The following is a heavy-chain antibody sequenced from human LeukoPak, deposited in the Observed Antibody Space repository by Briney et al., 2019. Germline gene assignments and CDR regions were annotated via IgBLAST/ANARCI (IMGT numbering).Heavy chain of an antibody. Sequence: GGSLRLSCAASGLTFNNYAIHWVRQTPGKGLEWVSYISVGGSSTHYADSVRGRFTISRDNARNSRYLQMNSLRAEDTAVYYCATEMDRRCFSDGFDYWGQGSLVTVSS. CDR3: ATEMDRRCFSDGFDY. D-gene: IGHD2-2*03. V-gene: IGHV3-48*03. J-gene: IGHJ4*02. CDR2: ISVGGSST. CDR1: GLTFNNYA.